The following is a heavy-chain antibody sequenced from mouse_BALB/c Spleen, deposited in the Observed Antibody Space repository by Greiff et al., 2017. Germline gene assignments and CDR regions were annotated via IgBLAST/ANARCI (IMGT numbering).Heavy chain of an antibody. V-gene: IGHV3-8*02. D-gene: IGHD2-4*01. J-gene: IGHJ3*01. CDR1: GDSITSGY. CDR3: ARGDYDYPWFAY. Sequence: EVQLQQSGPSLVKPSQTLSLTCSVTGDSITSGYWNWIRKFPGNKLEYMGYISYSGSTYYNPSLKSRISITRDTSKNQYYLQLNSVTTEDTATYYCARGDYDYPWFAYWGQGTLVTVSA. CDR2: ISYSGST.